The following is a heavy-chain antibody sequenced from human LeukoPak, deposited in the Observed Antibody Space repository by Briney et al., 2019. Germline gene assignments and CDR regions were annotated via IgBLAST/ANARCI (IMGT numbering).Heavy chain of an antibody. CDR1: GYTFICYD. CDR2: MNHNSGNT. J-gene: IGHJ4*02. D-gene: IGHD2-15*01. CDR3: AIGHRYCSGGSCYYYFDY. Sequence: ASVKVSCKASGYTFICYDINWVRQAAGQGLEWMGWMNHNSGNTGYAQKFQGRVTNSRNTSITTAYMELSSLRSEDTAVYYCAIGHRYCSGGSCYYYFDYWGQGTLVTVSS. V-gene: IGHV1-8*03.